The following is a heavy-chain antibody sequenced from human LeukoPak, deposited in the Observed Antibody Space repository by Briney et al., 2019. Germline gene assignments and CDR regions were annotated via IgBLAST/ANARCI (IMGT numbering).Heavy chain of an antibody. CDR1: GGSISTYY. J-gene: IGHJ4*02. D-gene: IGHD3-3*01. CDR2: IYYSGST. V-gene: IGHV4-39*01. CDR3: ASIVLRFLEWLLGPFDY. Sequence: SETLSLTCTVSGGSISTYYWGWIRQPPGEGLEWIGSIYYSGSTYYNPSLKSRVTISVDTSKNQFSLKLSSVTAADTAVYYCASIVLRFLEWLLGPFDYWGQGTLVTVSS.